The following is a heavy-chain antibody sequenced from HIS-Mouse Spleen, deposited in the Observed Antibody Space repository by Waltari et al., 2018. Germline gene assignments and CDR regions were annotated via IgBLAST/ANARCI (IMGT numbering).Heavy chain of an antibody. CDR3: AREIPYSSSWYDWYFDL. J-gene: IGHJ2*01. CDR1: GGSISSSSYY. D-gene: IGHD6-13*01. Sequence: QLQLQESGPGLVKPSETLSLTCTVSGGSISSSSYYWGCIRQPPGRGVEWIGSIYYSGGTYYHPPLKSRVTISVDTSKNQFSLKLSSVTAADTAVYYCAREIPYSSSWYDWYFDLWGRGTLVTVSS. V-gene: IGHV4-39*07. CDR2: IYYSGGT.